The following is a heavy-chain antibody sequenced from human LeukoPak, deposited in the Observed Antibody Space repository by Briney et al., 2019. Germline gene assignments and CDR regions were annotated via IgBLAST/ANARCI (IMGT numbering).Heavy chain of an antibody. CDR3: ARWDSGSYYSFDY. J-gene: IGHJ4*02. CDR2: IYYSGST. V-gene: IGHV4-59*01. Sequence: SETLSLTCTLSGGSISSYYWSWIRQPPGKGLEWIGYIYYSGSTNYNPSLKSRVTISVDTSKNQFSLKLSSVTAADTAVYYCARWDSGSYYSFDYWGQGTLVTVSS. D-gene: IGHD1-26*01. CDR1: GGSISSYY.